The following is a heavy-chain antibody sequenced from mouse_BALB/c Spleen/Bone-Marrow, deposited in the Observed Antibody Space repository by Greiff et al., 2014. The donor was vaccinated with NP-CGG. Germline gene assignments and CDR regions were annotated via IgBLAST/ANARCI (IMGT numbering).Heavy chain of an antibody. J-gene: IGHJ2*01. CDR1: GFNIKDTY. CDR2: IDPANGNT. D-gene: IGHD1-1*01. V-gene: IGHV14-3*02. CDR3: ARYYYGTLLDY. Sequence: VQLQQSGAELVKSGASVKLSCTASGFNIKDTYMHWVKQRPERGLDWIGRIDPANGNTKYDPKFQGKATITADTSSNTAYLQLSSLTSEDTAVYYCARYYYGTLLDYWGQGTTLTVSS.